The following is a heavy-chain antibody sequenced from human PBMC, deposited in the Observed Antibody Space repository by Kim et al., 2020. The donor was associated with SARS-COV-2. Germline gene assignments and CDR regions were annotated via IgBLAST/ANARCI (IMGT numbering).Heavy chain of an antibody. Sequence: GGSLRLSCAASGFTFSDYYMSWIRQAPGKGLEWVSYISSSGSTIYYADSVKGRFTISRDNAKNSLYLQMNSLRAEDTAVYYCARVADRGRSNIDYWGQGTLVTVSS. D-gene: IGHD1-26*01. J-gene: IGHJ4*02. CDR1: GFTFSDYY. CDR2: ISSSGSTI. V-gene: IGHV3-11*01. CDR3: ARVADRGRSNIDY.